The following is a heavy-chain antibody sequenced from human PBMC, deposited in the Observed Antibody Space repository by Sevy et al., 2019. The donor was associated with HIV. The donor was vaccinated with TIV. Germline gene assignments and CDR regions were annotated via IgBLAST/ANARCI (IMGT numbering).Heavy chain of an antibody. D-gene: IGHD3-3*01. Sequence: SETLSLTCTVSGGSISSSGYYWGWIRQPPGKGLEWIGTIYYSGTTYYNPSLKSPVTISVDTSKSQFSLKLSSVTAADTAVYYCARHRTECADKGRGIDYWGQGTLVTVSS. J-gene: IGHJ4*02. V-gene: IGHV4-39*01. CDR1: GGSISSSGYY. CDR3: ARHRTECADKGRGIDY. CDR2: IYYSGTT.